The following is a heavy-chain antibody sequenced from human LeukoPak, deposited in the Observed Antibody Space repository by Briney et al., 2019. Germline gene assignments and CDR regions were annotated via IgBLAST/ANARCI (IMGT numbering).Heavy chain of an antibody. CDR2: LYSGGSA. CDR1: GFNVSSNY. CDR3: ARAGGGYRYGYYYHFYMDV. V-gene: IGHV3-53*01. J-gene: IGHJ6*03. D-gene: IGHD5-18*01. Sequence: GGSLRLSCAASGFNVSSNYMSWVRQSPGKGLEGVSLLYSGGSAFHADSVKGRFTIPRDNSKNTLYLQLNSLRAEDTAVYYCARAGGGYRYGYYYHFYMDVWGKGTTVTVSS.